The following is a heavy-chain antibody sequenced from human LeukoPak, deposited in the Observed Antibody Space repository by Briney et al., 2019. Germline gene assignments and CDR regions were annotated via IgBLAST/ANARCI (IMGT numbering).Heavy chain of an antibody. Sequence: GGSLRLSCAASGFTFSSYAMHWVRQAPGKGLEWVAVISYDGSNKYYADSVKGRFTISRDNSKNTLYLQMNSLRAEDTAVYYCARDHPDLAAAGPVGFDYWGQGTLVTVSS. D-gene: IGHD6-13*01. CDR3: ARDHPDLAAAGPVGFDY. CDR2: ISYDGSNK. J-gene: IGHJ4*02. V-gene: IGHV3-30-3*01. CDR1: GFTFSSYA.